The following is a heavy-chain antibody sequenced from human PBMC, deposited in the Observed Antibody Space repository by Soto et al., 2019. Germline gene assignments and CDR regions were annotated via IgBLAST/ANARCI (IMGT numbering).Heavy chain of an antibody. V-gene: IGHV3-9*01. CDR1: GFTFSSYG. CDR2: ISWNSGSI. J-gene: IGHJ6*03. Sequence: PGGSLRLSCAASGFTFSSYGMHWVRQAPGKGLEWVSGISWNSGSIGYADSVRGRFTISRDNAKNSLYLQMNSLRAEDTALYYCAKDSGYQRPYYYYYYMDVWGKGTTVTVSS. CDR3: AKDSGYQRPYYYYYYMDV. D-gene: IGHD5-12*01.